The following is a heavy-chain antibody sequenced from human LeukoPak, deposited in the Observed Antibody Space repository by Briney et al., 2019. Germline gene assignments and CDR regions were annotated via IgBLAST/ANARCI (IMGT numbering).Heavy chain of an antibody. CDR3: ARFHSAYDFEGFDY. Sequence: PGGSLRLSCAASGFTFNSYCMSWVRQAPGKGPEWVANIKQDGSETYYVGSVKGRFTISRDNAKNSLYLQMNSLRAEDTAVYYCARFHSAYDFEGFDYWGQGTLVSVSS. J-gene: IGHJ4*02. CDR1: GFTFNSYC. D-gene: IGHD5-12*01. CDR2: IKQDGSET. V-gene: IGHV3-7*03.